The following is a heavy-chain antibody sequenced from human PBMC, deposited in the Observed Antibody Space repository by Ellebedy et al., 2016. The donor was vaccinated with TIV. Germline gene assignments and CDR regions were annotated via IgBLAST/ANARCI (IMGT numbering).Heavy chain of an antibody. J-gene: IGHJ3*01. D-gene: IGHD4-17*01. Sequence: GRFTISRDNAKNSLYLQMNSLRAEDTALYYCARDDPDYVWGQGTMVTVSS. CDR3: ARDDPDYV. V-gene: IGHV3-11*06.